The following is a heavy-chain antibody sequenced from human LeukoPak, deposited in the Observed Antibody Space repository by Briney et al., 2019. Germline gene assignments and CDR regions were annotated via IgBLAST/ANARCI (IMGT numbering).Heavy chain of an antibody. CDR3: ARGNKYSYGRSYYFDY. D-gene: IGHD5-18*01. CDR1: GYTFTSYD. Sequence: ASVKVSCKASGYTFTSYDINWVRQATGQGLEWMGWMNPNSGNTGYAQKFQGRVTITADESTSTAYMELSSLRSEDTAVYYCARGNKYSYGRSYYFDYWGQGTLVTVSS. CDR2: MNPNSGNT. J-gene: IGHJ4*02. V-gene: IGHV1-8*01.